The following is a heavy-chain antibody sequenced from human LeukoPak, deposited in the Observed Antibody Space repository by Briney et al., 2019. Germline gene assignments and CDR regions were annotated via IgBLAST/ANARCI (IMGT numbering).Heavy chain of an antibody. CDR2: IKQDGSEK. J-gene: IGHJ4*02. CDR3: ARPGAYYYGSGSYSPPDY. Sequence: GGSLRLSCAASGFTFSSYWMSWVRQAPGKGLEWVANIKQDGSEKYYVDSVKGRFTISRDNAKNSLYLQMNSLRAEDTDVYYCARPGAYYYGSGSYSPPDYWGQGTLVTVSS. V-gene: IGHV3-7*01. D-gene: IGHD3-10*01. CDR1: GFTFSSYW.